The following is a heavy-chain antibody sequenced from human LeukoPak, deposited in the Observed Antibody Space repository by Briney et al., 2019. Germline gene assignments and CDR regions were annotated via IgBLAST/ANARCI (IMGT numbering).Heavy chain of an antibody. J-gene: IGHJ6*04. Sequence: GESLRISGKGSVYSFTSNWFGWVRQLPEKGLEWMGGFDPADSYPTYSPSFQGHVTISADRSISTAYLQWSSLKASDTAMYYCARHSRRYDSLTSYYNSYHYGMDVWGKETTVTVSS. V-gene: IGHV5-10-1*01. D-gene: IGHD3-9*01. CDR2: FDPADSYP. CDR3: ARHSRRYDSLTSYYNSYHYGMDV. CDR1: VYSFTSNW.